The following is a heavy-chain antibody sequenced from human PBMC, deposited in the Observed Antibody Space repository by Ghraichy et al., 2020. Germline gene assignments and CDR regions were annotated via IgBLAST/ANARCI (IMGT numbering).Heavy chain of an antibody. Sequence: ASVKVSCKASGYTFTSYGISWVRQAPGQGLEWMGWISAYNGNTNYAQKLQGRVTMTTDTSTSTAYMELRSLRSDDTAVYYCARSPDIVVVSNWFDPWGQGTLVTVSS. CDR1: GYTFTSYG. J-gene: IGHJ5*02. D-gene: IGHD2-2*01. V-gene: IGHV1-18*01. CDR2: ISAYNGNT. CDR3: ARSPDIVVVSNWFDP.